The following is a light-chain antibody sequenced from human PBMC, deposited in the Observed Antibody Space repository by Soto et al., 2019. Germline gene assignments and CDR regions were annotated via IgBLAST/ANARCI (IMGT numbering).Light chain of an antibody. V-gene: IGLV2-14*01. J-gene: IGLJ2*01. CDR3: QSYDSSLSGHVV. CDR2: EVS. CDR1: SSDVGGYDY. Sequence: QSALTQPASVSGSPGQSITISCTGTSSDVGGYDYVSWYQLHPGKAPKLMVFEVSNRPSGVPDRFSGSKSGTSASLAITGLQAEDEGDYYCQSYDSSLSGHVVFGGGTKVTVL.